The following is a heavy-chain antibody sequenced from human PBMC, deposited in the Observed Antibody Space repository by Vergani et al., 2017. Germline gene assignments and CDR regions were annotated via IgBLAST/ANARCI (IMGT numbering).Heavy chain of an antibody. J-gene: IGHJ4*02. CDR2: INPSGGHK. D-gene: IGHD3-9*01. CDR3: ARGDCGILTGYRY. CDR1: GYTFSNYY. Sequence: QVQVVQSGAEVKKSGASVKVSCKTSGYTFSNYYMHWVRQAPGQGLEWMGIINPSGGHKNYAQKFQGRVTMTRDTYTSTVYMELSSLRSEDTAIYYCARGDCGILTGYRYWGQGTLVTVSA. V-gene: IGHV1-46*03.